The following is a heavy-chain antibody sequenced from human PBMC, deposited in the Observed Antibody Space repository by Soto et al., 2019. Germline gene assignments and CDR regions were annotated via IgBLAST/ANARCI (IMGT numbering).Heavy chain of an antibody. J-gene: IGHJ4*02. Sequence: PSETLSLTCTVSGGSISSSSYYWCWIRQPPGKGLEWIGSIYYSGSTYYNPSLKSRVTISVDTSKNQFSLKLSSVTAADTAVYYCARQTENYGSDYWGQGTLVTVPQ. CDR3: ARQTENYGSDY. CDR1: GGSISSSSYY. V-gene: IGHV4-39*01. CDR2: IYYSGST. D-gene: IGHD4-17*01.